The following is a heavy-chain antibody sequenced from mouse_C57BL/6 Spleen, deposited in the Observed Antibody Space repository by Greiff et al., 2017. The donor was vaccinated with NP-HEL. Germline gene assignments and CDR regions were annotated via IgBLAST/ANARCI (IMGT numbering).Heavy chain of an antibody. D-gene: IGHD2-1*01. V-gene: IGHV5-4*03. CDR3: ARAYGNWYFDV. Sequence: EVMLVESGGGLVKPGGSLKLSCAASGFTFSSYAMSWVRQTPEKRLEWVATISDGGSYTYYPDNVKGRFTISRDNAKNNLYLQMSHLKSEDTAMYYCARAYGNWYFDVWGTGTTVTVSS. CDR1: GFTFSSYA. CDR2: ISDGGSYT. J-gene: IGHJ1*03.